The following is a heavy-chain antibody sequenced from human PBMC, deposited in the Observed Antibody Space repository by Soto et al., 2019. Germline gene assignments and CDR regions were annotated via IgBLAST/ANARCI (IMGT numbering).Heavy chain of an antibody. CDR2: ISSTTNYI. J-gene: IGHJ4*02. Sequence: WGSLRLCCAASGFTFSRYSMNWCRQAPGKGLEWVSSISSTTNYIYYADSMKGRFTVSRDNAKNSVYLDMNSLSAEDTAVYYFAIESKALASNSDYWGQGTLVTVS. CDR3: AIESKALASNSDY. V-gene: IGHV3-21*01. CDR1: GFTFSRYS.